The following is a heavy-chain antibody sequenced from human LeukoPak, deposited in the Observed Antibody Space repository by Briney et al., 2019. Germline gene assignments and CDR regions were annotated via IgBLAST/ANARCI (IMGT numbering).Heavy chain of an antibody. D-gene: IGHD3-16*01. CDR3: VRDNGGEHL. CDR1: GYTFGSYW. CDR2: INNDGSST. Sequence: GGSLRLSCAASGYTFGSYWMYWVRQAPGKGLVWVSRINNDGSSTIYADSVRGRFTISRDNAKNTLYLQMNSLRDDDTAVYYCVRDNGGEHLWGQGTLVTVSS. J-gene: IGHJ4*02. V-gene: IGHV3-74*01.